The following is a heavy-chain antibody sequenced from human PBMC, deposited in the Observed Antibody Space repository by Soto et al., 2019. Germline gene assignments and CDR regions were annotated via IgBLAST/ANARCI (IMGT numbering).Heavy chain of an antibody. CDR3: ARGGLTGYYYYYGMDV. V-gene: IGHV4-38-2*02. CDR2: IYHSGST. CDR1: GYSISSGYY. D-gene: IGHD3-9*01. Sequence: SETLSLTCTVSGYSISSGYYWGWIRQPPGKGLEWIGSIYHSGSTYYNPSLKSRVTISVDTSKNQFSLKLSSVTAADTAVYYCARGGLTGYYYYYGMDVWGQGTTVTVSS. J-gene: IGHJ6*02.